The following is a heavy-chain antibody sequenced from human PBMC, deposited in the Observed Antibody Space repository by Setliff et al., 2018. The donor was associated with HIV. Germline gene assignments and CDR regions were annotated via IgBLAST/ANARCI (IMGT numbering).Heavy chain of an antibody. Sequence: GASVKVSCKAFGYTFSTNAIHWVRQAPGQRLERMGYVNAGDDNTRYSEKFQGRVTITRDTSANTAYMELSSLRSEDTAVYYCARGSCSGCYLSDYWGLGTLVTVSS. J-gene: IGHJ4*02. CDR1: GYTFSTNA. V-gene: IGHV1-3*01. D-gene: IGHD6-19*01. CDR3: ARGSCSGCYLSDY. CDR2: VNAGDDNT.